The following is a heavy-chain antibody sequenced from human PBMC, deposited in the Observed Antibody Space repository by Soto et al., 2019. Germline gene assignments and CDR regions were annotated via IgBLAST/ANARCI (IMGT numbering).Heavy chain of an antibody. CDR3: AREGVGVVVTARPSYNVFDP. D-gene: IGHD2-21*02. CDR1: GGNSGGYY. V-gene: IGHV4-34*01. Sequence: SLTSAVYGGNSGGYYWSWILKNQGKGLEWIGEINHSGSTNYNPSLKSRVTISVDTSKNQFSLKLSSVTAADTAVYYCAREGVGVVVTARPSYNVFDPWVQGTLVTVSS. J-gene: IGHJ5*02. CDR2: INHSGST.